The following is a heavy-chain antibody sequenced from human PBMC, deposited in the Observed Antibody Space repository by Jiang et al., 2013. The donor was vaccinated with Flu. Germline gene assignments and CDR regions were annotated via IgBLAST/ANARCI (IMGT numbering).Heavy chain of an antibody. Sequence: LLKPSETLSLTCTVSGGSISTYYWGWIRQSPGKGLEWIGHIYYSGTTNYNPSLKSRVTISVDTSKKQFSLKLSSVTAADTAVYYCARLGYGSGSLWFDYWGQGILVTVSS. J-gene: IGHJ4*02. CDR3: ARLGYGSGSLWFDY. V-gene: IGHV4-59*08. D-gene: IGHD3-10*01. CDR2: IYYSGTT. CDR1: GGSISTYY.